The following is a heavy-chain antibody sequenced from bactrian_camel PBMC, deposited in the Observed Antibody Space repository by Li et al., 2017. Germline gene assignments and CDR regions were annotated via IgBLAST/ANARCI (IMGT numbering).Heavy chain of an antibody. V-gene: IGHV3-2*01. Sequence: VQLVESGGGLVQPGGSLRLSCAASGFTFSTCFMSWGRQAPGKGLEWVSSIDLDGSNTYYTDSVKGRFTISRDNAKNTLYLQMDSLKSEDTALYYCTTGIVSVGFWGQGTQVTVS. CDR1: GFTFSTCF. J-gene: IGHJ4*01. D-gene: IGHD5*01. CDR3: TTGIVSVGF. CDR2: IDLDGSNT.